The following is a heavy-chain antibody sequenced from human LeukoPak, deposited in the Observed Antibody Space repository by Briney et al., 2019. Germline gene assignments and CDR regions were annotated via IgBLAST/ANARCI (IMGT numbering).Heavy chain of an antibody. Sequence: GGSLRLSCAVSGFTFSSYWMSWVRQAPGKGLEWVANIKDDGSEKYYVDSMKGRFAISRDNAKNSLYLQMNSLRAEDTAVYYCARAVGATRRFDYWGQGTLVTVSS. CDR2: IKDDGSEK. CDR1: GFTFSSYW. CDR3: ARAVGATRRFDY. J-gene: IGHJ4*02. V-gene: IGHV3-7*01. D-gene: IGHD1-26*01.